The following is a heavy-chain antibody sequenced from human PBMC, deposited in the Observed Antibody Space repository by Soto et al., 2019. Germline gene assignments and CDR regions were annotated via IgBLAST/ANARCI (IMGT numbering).Heavy chain of an antibody. CDR3: VHRPHSRRYGDNYFDY. J-gene: IGHJ4*02. V-gene: IGHV2-5*02. D-gene: IGHD5-18*01. CDR1: GFSLSTSGVG. CDR2: IYGDDDK. Sequence: QITLRESGPTLVKPTETLTLTCTFSGFSLSTSGVGVGWIRQAPGKALEWLTLIYGDDDKYYSPSLKSRLTITKDTSENQVVLTLTNMDPVDTGTYFCVHRPHSRRYGDNYFDYWGQGALVSVSS.